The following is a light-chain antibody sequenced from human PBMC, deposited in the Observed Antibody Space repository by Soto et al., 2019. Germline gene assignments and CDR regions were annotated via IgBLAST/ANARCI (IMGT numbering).Light chain of an antibody. CDR1: QSVNIN. V-gene: IGKV3-15*01. J-gene: IGKJ4*01. CDR3: QHSDNWPLT. Sequence: IVMTQSPATLSVSPGERPTLSCRASQSVNINLAWYQQKPGQAPRILIYGASTRATGIPARFSGSGSGTDFTLTISSLKSEDFAVYYCQHSDNWPLTFGGGTKVDIK. CDR2: GAS.